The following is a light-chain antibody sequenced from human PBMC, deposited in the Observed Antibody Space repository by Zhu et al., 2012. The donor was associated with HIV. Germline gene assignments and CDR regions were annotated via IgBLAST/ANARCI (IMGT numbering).Light chain of an antibody. CDR1: QSVSSN. Sequence: EIVLTQSPATLSLSPGESATLSCRASQSVSSNLAWYQQKPGQAPRLLIYSASRRVTGIPDRFSGSGSGTDFTLTISRLEPEDFAVYYCQHYVPSPMYTFGQGTKLEIK. V-gene: IGKV3-20*01. J-gene: IGKJ2*01. CDR3: QHYVPSPMYT. CDR2: SAS.